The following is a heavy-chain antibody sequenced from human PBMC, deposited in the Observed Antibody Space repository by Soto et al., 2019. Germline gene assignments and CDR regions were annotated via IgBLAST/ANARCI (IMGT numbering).Heavy chain of an antibody. V-gene: IGHV4-39*01. CDR1: GGSISSSFY. Sequence: QLQLQESGPGLVKPSETLSLSYTVSGGSISSSFYWGWIRQPPGKGLEWIGSIYATGNTYYNPSLKGRVTISADTSKSWCSLNLISVTAAETAVYYCRSSSRYSTDVWGQGATVTVSS. CDR2: IYATGNT. CDR3: RSSSRYSTDV. D-gene: IGHD6-13*01. J-gene: IGHJ6*02.